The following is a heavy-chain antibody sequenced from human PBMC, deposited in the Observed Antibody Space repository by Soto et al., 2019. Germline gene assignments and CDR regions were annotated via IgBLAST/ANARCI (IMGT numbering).Heavy chain of an antibody. D-gene: IGHD2-2*01. CDR3: ARQDIVVVPAAMGGGYYYYYGMDV. V-gene: IGHV5-51*01. J-gene: IGHJ6*02. CDR1: GYSFTSYW. Sequence: GESLKISCKGSGYSFTSYWIGWVRQMPGKGLEWMGIIYPGDSDTRYSPSFQGQVTISADKSISTAYLQWSSLKASDTAMYYCARQDIVVVPAAMGGGYYYYYGMDVWSQGTTVTI. CDR2: IYPGDSDT.